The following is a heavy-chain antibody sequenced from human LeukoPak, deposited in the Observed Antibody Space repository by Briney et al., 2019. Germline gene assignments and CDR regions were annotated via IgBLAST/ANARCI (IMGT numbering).Heavy chain of an antibody. Sequence: GGSLRLSCAASGFTFDDYAMHWVRQAPGKGLEWVSSINWNSGSIDYVDSVKGRFTISRDNAKNSLYLQMNSLRAEDTAVYYCARDGQNKYYYDSSGYYYLTYYFDYWGQGTLVTVSS. CDR3: ARDGQNKYYYDSSGYYYLTYYFDY. CDR2: INWNSGSI. CDR1: GFTFDDYA. D-gene: IGHD3-22*01. J-gene: IGHJ4*02. V-gene: IGHV3-9*01.